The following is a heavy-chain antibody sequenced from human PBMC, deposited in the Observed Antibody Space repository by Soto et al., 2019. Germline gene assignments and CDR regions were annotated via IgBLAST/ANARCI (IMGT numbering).Heavy chain of an antibody. CDR2: VYYSGTT. J-gene: IGHJ4*02. CDR1: GGSVSDKTYY. D-gene: IGHD4-17*01. Sequence: QVQLQESGPGLLEPSETLSLTCSVSGGSVSDKTYYWSWIRQPPGKRLEWIGYVYYSGTTNYNPSLKSRVTISVHLSKNRFSLRLSSVTTADTALYYCARTTAVPNTLRSRYFIDYWGQGTLVTVSS. V-gene: IGHV4-61*01. CDR3: ARTTAVPNTLRSRYFIDY.